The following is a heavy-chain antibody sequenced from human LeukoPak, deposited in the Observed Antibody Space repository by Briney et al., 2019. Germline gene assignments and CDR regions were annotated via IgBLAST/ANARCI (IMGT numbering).Heavy chain of an antibody. Sequence: ASVKVSCKASGYTFTGYYMHWVRQAPGQGLEWMGWINPNSGGTNYAQKFQGRVTMTRDTSISTAYMELSRLRSDDTAVYYCAREGGKRYCSGGSCYYAYWGQGTLVTVSS. V-gene: IGHV1-2*02. CDR1: GYTFTGYY. CDR2: INPNSGGT. CDR3: AREGGKRYCSGGSCYYAY. D-gene: IGHD2-15*01. J-gene: IGHJ4*02.